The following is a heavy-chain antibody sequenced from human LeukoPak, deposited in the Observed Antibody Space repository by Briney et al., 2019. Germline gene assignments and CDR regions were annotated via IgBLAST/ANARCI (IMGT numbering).Heavy chain of an antibody. J-gene: IGHJ4*02. D-gene: IGHD3-10*01. CDR1: GFSFSGFD. Sequence: GGSLRLSCAASGFSFSGFDMNWVRQAPGKGLEWIAHIGTSVNAIYYADSVKGRFTISRDNARDSLSLQMDSLRVEDAAVYYCAKDSVWFGDLLNWGQGALVIVSS. CDR3: AKDSVWFGDLLN. CDR2: IGTSVNAI. V-gene: IGHV3-48*03.